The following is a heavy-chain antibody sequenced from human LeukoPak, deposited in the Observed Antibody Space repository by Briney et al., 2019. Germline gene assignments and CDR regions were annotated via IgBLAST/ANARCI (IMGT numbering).Heavy chain of an antibody. CDR3: AKSRARYYYDSSGYYRIYFDY. D-gene: IGHD3-22*01. J-gene: IGHJ4*02. Sequence: PGGSLRLSCAASGFTFSSYAMSWVRQAPGKGLEWVSVISGSGGSTYYADSVKGRFTISRDNSKNTLYLQMNSLRAEDTAVYYCAKSRARYYYDSSGYYRIYFDYWGQGTLVTVSS. CDR2: ISGSGGST. V-gene: IGHV3-23*01. CDR1: GFTFSSYA.